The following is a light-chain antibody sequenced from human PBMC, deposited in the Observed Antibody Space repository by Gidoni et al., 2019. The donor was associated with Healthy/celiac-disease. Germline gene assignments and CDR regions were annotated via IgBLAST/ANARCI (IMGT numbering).Light chain of an antibody. CDR3: AAWDDSLKEV. CDR2: SNN. J-gene: IGLJ3*02. Sequence: QSVLPQPPSASGTPGQRVTIPCSGSSSNIGSNTANWYQQLPGTAPKLLIYSNNQRPSGVPDRFSGSKSGTSASLAISGLQSEDEADYYCAAWDDSLKEVFGGGTKLTVL. CDR1: SSNIGSNT. V-gene: IGLV1-44*01.